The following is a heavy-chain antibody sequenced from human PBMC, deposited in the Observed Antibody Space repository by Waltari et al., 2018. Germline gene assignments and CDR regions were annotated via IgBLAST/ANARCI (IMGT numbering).Heavy chain of an antibody. J-gene: IGHJ3*02. CDR2: ISSSSSTI. D-gene: IGHD1-26*01. CDR3: AREDSGRGDAFDI. CDR1: GFTFSSYS. V-gene: IGHV3-48*04. Sequence: EVQLVESGGGLVQPGGSLRLSCEASGFTFSSYSMYWVRQAPGKGLEWVSYISSSSSTIYYADSVKGRFTISRDNAKNSLYLQMNSLRAEDTAVYYCAREDSGRGDAFDIWGQGTMVTVSS.